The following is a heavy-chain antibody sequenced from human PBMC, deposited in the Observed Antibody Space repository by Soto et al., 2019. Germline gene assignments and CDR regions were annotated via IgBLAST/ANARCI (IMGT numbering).Heavy chain of an antibody. V-gene: IGHV3-30*18. D-gene: IGHD2-15*01. CDR3: AKLVIGYCSGNTCDDY. Sequence: VQLLESGGGLIQPGGSLRLSCAASGFTFSYGIHWLRQAPGKSLEWVAYISYDSSNKFYGDSVKGRFTISRDNSKHTQFLQMNSLRAEDTAVYYCAKLVIGYCSGNTCDDYWGQGTLVAVSS. J-gene: IGHJ4*02. CDR2: ISYDSSNK. CDR1: GFTFSYG.